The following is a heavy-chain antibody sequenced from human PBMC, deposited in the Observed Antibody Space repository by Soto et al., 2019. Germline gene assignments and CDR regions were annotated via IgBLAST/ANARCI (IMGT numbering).Heavy chain of an antibody. CDR1: GFTVNSDY. D-gene: IGHD3-16*01. J-gene: IGHJ4*02. V-gene: IGHV3-53*01. CDR3: ARDGRGLGKLSLFEY. CDR2: IYNGEST. Sequence: EVQLVESGGGLIQPGGSLRLSCAASGFTVNSDYRNWIRQTPGKGLEWVAFIYNGESTHYADSVKGRFTISSDRSKNTLYLQMNSLRIDDTAVYYCARDGRGLGKLSLFEYWGQGTLVTVSS.